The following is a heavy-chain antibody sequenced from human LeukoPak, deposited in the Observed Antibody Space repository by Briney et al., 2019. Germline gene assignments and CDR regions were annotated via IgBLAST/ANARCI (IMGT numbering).Heavy chain of an antibody. CDR2: FDPEDGET. CDR1: GYTLTELS. V-gene: IGHV1-24*01. J-gene: IGHJ4*02. D-gene: IGHD5-12*01. Sequence: GASVKVSCKVSGYTLTELSMHWVRQAPGKGHEWMGGFDPEDGETIYAQKFQGRVTMTEDTSTDTAYMELSSLRAEDTAVYYCATYSGYDEGFDYWGQGTLVTVSS. CDR3: ATYSGYDEGFDY.